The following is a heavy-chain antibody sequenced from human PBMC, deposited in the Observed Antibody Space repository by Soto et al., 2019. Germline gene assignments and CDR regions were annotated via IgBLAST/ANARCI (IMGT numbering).Heavy chain of an antibody. CDR1: GFAFQNHG. Sequence: EVQLVESGGSVIRPGGSLRLSCAASGFAFQNHGMAWVRQVPGKGLEWVAGISGSGVNAGYADSVKGRFTISRDNGDNSLYLERNNLGVEDTALYHCARKPHWQYWYFDLWGRGTLVTDSS. D-gene: IGHD1-1*01. CDR2: ISGSGVNA. V-gene: IGHV3-20*01. J-gene: IGHJ2*01. CDR3: ARKPHWQYWYFDL.